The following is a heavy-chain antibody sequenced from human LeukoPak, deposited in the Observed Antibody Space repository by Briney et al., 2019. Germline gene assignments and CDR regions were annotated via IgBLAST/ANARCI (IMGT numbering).Heavy chain of an antibody. Sequence: SETLSLTCTVSGGSISSSSYYWGWIRQPPGKGLEWIGSIYYSGSTYYNPSLKSRVTMSVDQSKNQFSLKLSSVTAADTAVYYCAGQSGYHIDYWGQGTLVTVSS. CDR2: IYYSGST. J-gene: IGHJ4*02. CDR1: GGSISSSSYY. CDR3: AGQSGYHIDY. D-gene: IGHD5-12*01. V-gene: IGHV4-39*07.